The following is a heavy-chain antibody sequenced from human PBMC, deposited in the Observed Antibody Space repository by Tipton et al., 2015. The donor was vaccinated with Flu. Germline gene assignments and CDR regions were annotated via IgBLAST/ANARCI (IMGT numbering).Heavy chain of an antibody. Sequence: TLSLTCTVSGGSISSGGYYWSWIRQHPGKGLEWIGYIYYSGSTYYNPSLKSRVTISVDTSKNQFSLKLSSVTAADTAVYYCARGAYEFWSGYPTHDFDYWGQGTLVTVSS. CDR1: GGSISSGGYY. V-gene: IGHV4-31*03. J-gene: IGHJ4*02. D-gene: IGHD3-3*01. CDR3: ARGAYEFWSGYPTHDFDY. CDR2: IYYSGST.